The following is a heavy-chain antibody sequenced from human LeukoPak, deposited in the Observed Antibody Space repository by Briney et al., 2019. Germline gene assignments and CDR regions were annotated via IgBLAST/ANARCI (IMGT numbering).Heavy chain of an antibody. Sequence: PGGSLRLSCAASGFTFSSYGMHWVRQAPGKGLEWVSSISRSSTYIYYSDSVKGRFTISRDNAKNSLYLQMNSLRAEDTAVYYCARDADWLLDYWGQGTLVTVSS. CDR2: ISRSSTYI. D-gene: IGHD3/OR15-3a*01. CDR3: ARDADWLLDY. CDR1: GFTFSSYG. V-gene: IGHV3-21*01. J-gene: IGHJ4*02.